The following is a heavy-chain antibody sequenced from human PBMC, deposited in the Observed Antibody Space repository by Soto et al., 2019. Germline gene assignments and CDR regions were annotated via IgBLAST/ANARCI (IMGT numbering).Heavy chain of an antibody. Sequence: ASVKVSGKASGYTFTSNYVHWVRRAPGQGLEWMGIINPSGGSTNYAQKFQGRVTVTRDTSTSTVYMELSSLRSEDTAVYYCARDHSIAAAGAWWLDPWGQGTLVTVSS. V-gene: IGHV1-46*01. CDR2: INPSGGST. CDR1: GYTFTSNY. J-gene: IGHJ5*02. D-gene: IGHD6-13*01. CDR3: ARDHSIAAAGAWWLDP.